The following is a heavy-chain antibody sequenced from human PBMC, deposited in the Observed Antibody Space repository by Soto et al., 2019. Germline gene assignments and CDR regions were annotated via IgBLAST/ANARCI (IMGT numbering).Heavy chain of an antibody. CDR1: GFSLNDYG. V-gene: IGHV3-30*18. Sequence: QVQLVESGGGVVQPGRSLRLSCAASGFSLNDYGMHWVRQPPGKGLEWVADISYDGRNKYYTDSVRGRFTISRDISKGTLYLQMNSLRAEDTAVYYCAKSNRGAYDTPDFWGQGTLVTVSP. CDR2: ISYDGRNK. J-gene: IGHJ4*02. D-gene: IGHD3-22*01. CDR3: AKSNRGAYDTPDF.